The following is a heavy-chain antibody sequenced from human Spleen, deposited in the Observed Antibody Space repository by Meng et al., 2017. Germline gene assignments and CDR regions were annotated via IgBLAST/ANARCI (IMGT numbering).Heavy chain of an antibody. CDR1: GYTFTAYW. CDR3: ARGGAYSSGWYHGRIDNCFDP. Sequence: ASVKVSCKPSGYTFTAYWLHWVRQAPEQGLDWMGRIDPRSGDTQYAQKFQGRVTMTRDTYISTAYMELSRLRSDDTAVYYCARGGAYSSGWYHGRIDNCFDPWGQGTRVTVSS. J-gene: IGHJ5*01. D-gene: IGHD6-19*01. CDR2: IDPRSGDT. V-gene: IGHV1-2*06.